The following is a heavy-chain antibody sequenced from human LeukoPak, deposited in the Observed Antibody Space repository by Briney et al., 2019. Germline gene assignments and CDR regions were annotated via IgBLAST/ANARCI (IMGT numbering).Heavy chain of an antibody. D-gene: IGHD2-2*01. J-gene: IGHJ5*02. CDR2: IYYSGST. V-gene: IGHV4-59*01. Sequence: PSETLSLTCTVSGGSISSYYWSWLRQPPGKGLEGIGYIYYSGSTNYNPSLKSRVTISVDTSKNQFSLKLSSVTAADTAVYYCARSGRTVVVPAAIGWFDPWGQGTLVTVSS. CDR3: ARSGRTVVVPAAIGWFDP. CDR1: GGSISSYY.